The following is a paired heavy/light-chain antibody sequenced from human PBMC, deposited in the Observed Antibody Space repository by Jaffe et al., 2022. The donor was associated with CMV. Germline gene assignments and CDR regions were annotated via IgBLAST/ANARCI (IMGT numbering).Heavy chain of an antibody. CDR3: VKDRGSGVEGYYYYMDV. D-gene: IGHD2-8*02. J-gene: IGHJ6*03. CDR2: ITSNGGST. Sequence: EVQLVESGGGLVQPGGSLRLSCSDSGFTFSTYGMHWVRQAPGKGLELVSAITSNGGSTYYADSVKGRFTISRDNSKNTLYLQMSSLRAEDTAVYYCVKDRGSGVEGYYYYMDVWGKGTTVTVSS. CDR1: GFTFSTYG. V-gene: IGHV3-64D*06.
Light chain of an antibody. Sequence: EIVLTQSPATLSLSPGERATLSCRASQSVSSYLAWYQQRPGQAPRLLIYDASNRATGIPARFSGSGSGTDFTLTISGLEPEDFAVYYCQLLSNWPPYTFGQGTKLEIK. V-gene: IGKV3-11*01. CDR2: DAS. CDR1: QSVSSY. CDR3: QLLSNWPPYT. J-gene: IGKJ2*01.